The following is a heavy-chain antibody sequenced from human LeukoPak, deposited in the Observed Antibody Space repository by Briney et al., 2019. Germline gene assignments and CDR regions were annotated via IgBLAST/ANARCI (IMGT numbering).Heavy chain of an antibody. D-gene: IGHD6-6*01. J-gene: IGHJ4*02. CDR3: AREHPYSSSSDY. V-gene: IGHV3-7*01. CDR1: GFTFSSYW. CDR2: IKQDGSEK. Sequence: GGSLRLSCAASGFTFSSYWMSWVRQAPGKGLEWVANIKQDGSEKYYVDSVKGRFTITKDNAKNSLYLQMNSLRAEDTAVYYCAREHPYSSSSDYWGQGTLVTVSA.